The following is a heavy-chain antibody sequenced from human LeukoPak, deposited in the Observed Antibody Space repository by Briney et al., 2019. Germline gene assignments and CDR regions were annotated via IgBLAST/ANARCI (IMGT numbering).Heavy chain of an antibody. CDR1: GGSISSYY. J-gene: IGHJ4*02. Sequence: SETLSLTCTVPGGSISSYYWSWIRQPPGKGLDWIGYIYYSGSTNYNPSLKSRVTISVDTSKNQFSLKLSSVTAADTAVYYCARRHSSGWYLSYWGQGTLVTVSS. D-gene: IGHD6-19*01. CDR3: ARRHSSGWYLSY. CDR2: IYYSGST. V-gene: IGHV4-59*08.